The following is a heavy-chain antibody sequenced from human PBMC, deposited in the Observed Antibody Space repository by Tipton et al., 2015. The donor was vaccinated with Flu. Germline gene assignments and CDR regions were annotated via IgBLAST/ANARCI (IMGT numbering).Heavy chain of an antibody. D-gene: IGHD4-11*01. Sequence: TLSLTCTVFGYSIRSSNYYWGWIRQPPGKGLEWMGSIFQRGNSYHNPSLKSRVTMAVETSKNQFSLKLSSVTAADTAVYYCARRDYSNYVSEPKNWFDSWGQGALVIVSS. J-gene: IGHJ5*01. CDR2: IFQRGNS. V-gene: IGHV4-38-2*02. CDR3: ARRDYSNYVSEPKNWFDS. CDR1: GYSIRSSNYY.